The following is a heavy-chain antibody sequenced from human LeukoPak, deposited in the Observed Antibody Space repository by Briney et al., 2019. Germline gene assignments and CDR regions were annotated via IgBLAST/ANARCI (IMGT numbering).Heavy chain of an antibody. CDR3: ARDRDIVVVVADRAFDI. CDR1: GYTFTSYA. J-gene: IGHJ3*02. Sequence: ASVKVSCKASGYTFTSYAMHWVRQAPGQRLEWMGWINAGNGNTKYSQEFQGRVTITRDTSTSTAYMELSSLRSEDTAVYYCARDRDIVVVVADRAFDIWGQGTMVTVSS. V-gene: IGHV1-3*03. CDR2: INAGNGNT. D-gene: IGHD2-15*01.